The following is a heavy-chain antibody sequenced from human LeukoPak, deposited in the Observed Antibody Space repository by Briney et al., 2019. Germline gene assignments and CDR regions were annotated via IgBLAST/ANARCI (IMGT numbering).Heavy chain of an antibody. CDR1: GYTFTSYG. CDR2: ISAYNGNT. CDR3: ARTVVGATHEAFDY. V-gene: IGHV1-18*01. D-gene: IGHD1-26*01. J-gene: IGHJ4*02. Sequence: ASVTVSFKASGYTFTSYGISWVRQAHGQGGEGMGWISAYNGNTNYAQKLQGRVTMTTDRSTSTAYMELMSLRSDDTAVYYCARTVVGATHEAFDYWGQGTLVTVSS.